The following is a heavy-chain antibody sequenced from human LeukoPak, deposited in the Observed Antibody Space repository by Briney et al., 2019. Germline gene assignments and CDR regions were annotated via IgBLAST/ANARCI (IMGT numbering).Heavy chain of an antibody. Sequence: GASVKVSCKASGYTFTSYYMHWVRQAPGQGLEWMGIINPSGGSTSYAQKFQGRVTMTRDTSTSTVYMELSSLRSEDTAVYYCASSKGDAYYDILTGYPAPGDYFDYWGQGTLVTVSS. CDR3: ASSKGDAYYDILTGYPAPGDYFDY. CDR2: INPSGGST. CDR1: GYTFTSYY. J-gene: IGHJ4*02. D-gene: IGHD3-9*01. V-gene: IGHV1-46*01.